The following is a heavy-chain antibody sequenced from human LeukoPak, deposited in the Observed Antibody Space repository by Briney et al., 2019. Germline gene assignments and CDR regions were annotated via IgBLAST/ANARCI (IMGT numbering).Heavy chain of an antibody. CDR1: GFTFSTYW. J-gene: IGHJ4*02. Sequence: GGSLRLSCAASGFTFSTYWMHWVRQAPGKGLVWFSGINSDGTSTSYADSVKGRFTISRDNAKNTLYLQMNSLRAEDTAVYYCARGSYSSGWYLDYWGQGTLVTVSS. CDR2: INSDGTST. D-gene: IGHD6-19*01. V-gene: IGHV3-74*01. CDR3: ARGSYSSGWYLDY.